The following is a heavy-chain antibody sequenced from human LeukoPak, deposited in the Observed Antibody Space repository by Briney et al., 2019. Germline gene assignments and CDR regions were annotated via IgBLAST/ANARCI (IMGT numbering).Heavy chain of an antibody. J-gene: IGHJ4*02. CDR3: ANTHLAAPPFDY. CDR1: GGFVTSGSYY. D-gene: IGHD6-6*01. V-gene: IGHV4-61*01. Sequence: SETLSLTCTVSGGFVTSGSYYWNWIRQPPGKGLEWIGYMYWSGSTNYNPSLKSRVTISVDTSKNQFSLKLSSVTAADTAVYYCANTHLAAPPFDYWGQGTLVTVSS. CDR2: MYWSGST.